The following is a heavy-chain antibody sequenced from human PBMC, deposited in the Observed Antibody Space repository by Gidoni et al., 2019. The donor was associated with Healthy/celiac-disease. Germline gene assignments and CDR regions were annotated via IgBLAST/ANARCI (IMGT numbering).Heavy chain of an antibody. Sequence: EVQLVESGGGLVKPGGSLRLSCAASGFTFSSYSMTWVRQAPGKGLEWVASISSSSSYIYYADSVKGRFTISRDNAKNSLYLQMNSLRAEDTAVYYCARGYCTNGVCPEYYYYYYGMDVWGQGTTVTVSS. J-gene: IGHJ6*02. CDR2: ISSSSSYI. D-gene: IGHD2-8*01. V-gene: IGHV3-21*01. CDR3: ARGYCTNGVCPEYYYYYYGMDV. CDR1: GFTFSSYS.